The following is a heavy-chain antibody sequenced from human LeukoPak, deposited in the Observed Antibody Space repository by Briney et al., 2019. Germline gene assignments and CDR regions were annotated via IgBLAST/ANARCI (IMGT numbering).Heavy chain of an antibody. CDR3: ARLRRKVAY. J-gene: IGHJ4*02. CDR1: GGSISSSSYY. V-gene: IGHV4-39*01. CDR2: IYYSGST. Sequence: SETLSLTCTVSGGSISSSSYYWGWIRQPPGKGLEWIGSIYYSGSTYYNPSLKSRVTISVDTSKNQFSLKLSSVTAADTAVYYWARLRRKVAYGAQGTLFTSPQ. D-gene: IGHD5-12*01.